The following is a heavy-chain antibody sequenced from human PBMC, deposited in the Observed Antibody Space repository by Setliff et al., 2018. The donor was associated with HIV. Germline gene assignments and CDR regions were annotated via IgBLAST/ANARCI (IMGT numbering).Heavy chain of an antibody. CDR2: IIPIFGTA. CDR1: GGAFSSYA. V-gene: IGHV1-69*05. Sequence: SVKVSCKASGGAFSSYALSWVRQAPGQGLEWMGGIIPIFGTANYAQKFQGRVTITRDSSASTAYMELSSLRSEDTAVYYCASAIVGLGYNFFSVDVWGKGTTVTVSS. J-gene: IGHJ6*04. D-gene: IGHD1-26*01. CDR3: ASAIVGLGYNFFSVDV.